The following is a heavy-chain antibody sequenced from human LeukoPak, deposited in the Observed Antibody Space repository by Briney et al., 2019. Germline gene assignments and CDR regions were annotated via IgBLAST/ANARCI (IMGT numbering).Heavy chain of an antibody. CDR1: GGSISSYY. CDR3: ARTSVYYMDV. CDR2: IYYSGST. J-gene: IGHJ6*03. Sequence: PSETLSLTCTVSGGSISSYYWSWIRQPPGKGLEWIGNIYYSGSTNYNPSLKSRVTISVDTSKNQFSLKLSSVTAADTAVYYCARTSVYYMDVWGKGTTVTISS. D-gene: IGHD5/OR15-5a*01. V-gene: IGHV4-59*01.